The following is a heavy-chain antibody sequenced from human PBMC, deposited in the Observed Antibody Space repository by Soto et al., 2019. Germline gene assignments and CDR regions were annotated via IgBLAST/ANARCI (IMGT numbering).Heavy chain of an antibody. CDR2: IKQDGSEK. Sequence: GGSLRLSCAASGFTFSSYWMSWVRQAPGKGLEWVANIKQDGSEKYYVDSVKGRFTISRDNAKNSLYLQMNSLRAEDTAVYYCARGAYSSSWYYFDYWGQGTLVTVSS. D-gene: IGHD6-13*01. CDR1: GFTFSSYW. CDR3: ARGAYSSSWYYFDY. V-gene: IGHV3-7*01. J-gene: IGHJ4*02.